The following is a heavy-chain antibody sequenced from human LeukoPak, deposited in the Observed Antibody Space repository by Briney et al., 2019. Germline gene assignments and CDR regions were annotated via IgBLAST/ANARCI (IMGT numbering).Heavy chain of an antibody. CDR2: INPTGGRA. CDR3: AREYHASGSYAEGKLDY. Sequence: ASVKVSCEASGYTFISYYIHWVREAPGQGLEWMGFINPTGGRATYPQKFKGKVTMTRDTSTSTVYMELSSLTSADTAKYYCAREYHASGSYAEGKLDYWGQGTLVTVSS. J-gene: IGHJ4*02. CDR1: GYTFISYY. V-gene: IGHV1-46*03. D-gene: IGHD3-10*01.